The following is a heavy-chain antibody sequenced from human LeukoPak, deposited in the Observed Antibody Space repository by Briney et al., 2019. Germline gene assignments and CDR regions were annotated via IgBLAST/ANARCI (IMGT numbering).Heavy chain of an antibody. CDR3: AKSGYNRFDY. Sequence: GSLRLSCAASGFTFSSYSMHWVRQAPGKGLNWVAFISYDGVNKYADSVKGRFTISRDNSKNTLYLQMNSLRAEDTAVYFCAKSGYNRFDYWGQGTLVTVSS. D-gene: IGHD5-24*01. CDR2: ISYDGVNK. CDR1: GFTFSSYS. V-gene: IGHV3-30*18. J-gene: IGHJ4*02.